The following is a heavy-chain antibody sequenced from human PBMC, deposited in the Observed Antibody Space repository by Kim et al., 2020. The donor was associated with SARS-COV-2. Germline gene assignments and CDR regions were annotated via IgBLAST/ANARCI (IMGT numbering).Heavy chain of an antibody. V-gene: IGHV3-15*01. Sequence: KGRLTISRDDSKNTLYLQMNSLKTEDTAVYYCTTDPLRSGYFGTYLSIDYWGQGTLVTVSS. D-gene: IGHD3-3*01. J-gene: IGHJ4*02. CDR3: TTDPLRSGYFGTYLSIDY.